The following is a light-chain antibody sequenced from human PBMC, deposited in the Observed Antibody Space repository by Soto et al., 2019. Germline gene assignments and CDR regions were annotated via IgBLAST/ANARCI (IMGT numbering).Light chain of an antibody. Sequence: QSALTQPASVSGSPGQSIAISCTGTSSDVGGYNYVSWYQQHPGKAPKLMIYDVSDRPSGVSDRFSGSKPGNTASLTVSGLQAEDEADYYCSSYTSISTVVFGGGTQLTVL. CDR2: DVS. CDR3: SSYTSISTVV. CDR1: SSDVGGYNY. J-gene: IGLJ3*02. V-gene: IGLV2-14*03.